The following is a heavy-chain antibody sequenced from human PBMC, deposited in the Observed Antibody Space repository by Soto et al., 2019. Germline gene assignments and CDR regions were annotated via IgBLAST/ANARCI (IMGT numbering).Heavy chain of an antibody. D-gene: IGHD3-10*01. Sequence: ASVKVSCKASGYNFINYGITWVRQAPGQGLEWMGWISVYNGNTNYAQKLQGRVTMTTDTSTSTAYMELRSLRSDDTAVYYCVRDLDGSGSYYTDYWGPGTLVTVSS. CDR2: ISVYNGNT. V-gene: IGHV1-18*01. CDR3: VRDLDGSGSYYTDY. J-gene: IGHJ4*02. CDR1: GYNFINYG.